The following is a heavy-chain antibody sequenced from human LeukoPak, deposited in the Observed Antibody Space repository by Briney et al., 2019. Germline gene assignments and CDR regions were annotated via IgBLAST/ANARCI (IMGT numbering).Heavy chain of an antibody. J-gene: IGHJ3*02. CDR1: GGSISSNNW. CDR3: ARANNNAWTSDAFDI. V-gene: IGHV4-4*02. CDR2: IFHSGST. D-gene: IGHD1-1*01. Sequence: RPSETLSLTCAVSGGSISSNNWWNWVRQPPGKGLEWIGEIFHSGSTNYNPSLKSRVTMSVDKSKNQFSLKLSSVTAADTAVYYCARANNNAWTSDAFDIWGQGTMVSVSS.